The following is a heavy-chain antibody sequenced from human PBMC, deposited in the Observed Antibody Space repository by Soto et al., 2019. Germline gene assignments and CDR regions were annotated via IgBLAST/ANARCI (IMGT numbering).Heavy chain of an antibody. V-gene: IGHV3-23*01. CDR2: ISGSGGST. CDR1: GFTFSSYA. J-gene: IGHJ4*02. CDR3: AKRIPDSIIAAAGFDY. Sequence: GSLRLSCAASGFTFSSYAMSWVRQAPGKGLEWVSAISGSGGSTYYADSVKGRLTISRDNSKNTLYLQMNSLRAEDTAVYYCAKRIPDSIIAAAGFDYWGQGTLVTVSS. D-gene: IGHD6-13*01.